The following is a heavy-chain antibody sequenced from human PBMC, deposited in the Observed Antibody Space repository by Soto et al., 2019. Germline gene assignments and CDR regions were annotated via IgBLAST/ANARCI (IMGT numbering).Heavy chain of an antibody. CDR3: AKDFTVDTAMAGLGDY. D-gene: IGHD5-18*01. CDR2: ISYDGSNK. CDR1: GFTFSSYG. J-gene: IGHJ4*02. Sequence: QVQLVESGGGVVQPGRSLRLSCAASGFTFSSYGMHWVRQAPGKGLEWVAVISYDGSNKYYADSVKGRFTISRDNSKNTLYLQMNSLRAEDTAVYYCAKDFTVDTAMAGLGDYWGQGTLVTVSS. V-gene: IGHV3-30*18.